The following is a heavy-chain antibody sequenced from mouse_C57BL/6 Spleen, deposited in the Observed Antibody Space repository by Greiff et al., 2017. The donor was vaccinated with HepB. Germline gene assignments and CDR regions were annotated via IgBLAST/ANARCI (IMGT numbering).Heavy chain of an antibody. Sequence: QVQLKESGAELVRPGTSVKMSCKASGYTFTNYWIGWAKQRPGHGLEWIGDIYPGGGYTNYNEKFKGKATLTADKSSSTAYMQFSSLTSEDSAIYYCARSGYDGYYWFAYWGQGTLVTVSA. J-gene: IGHJ3*01. CDR2: IYPGGGYT. D-gene: IGHD2-3*01. CDR1: GYTFTNYW. V-gene: IGHV1-63*01. CDR3: ARSGYDGYYWFAY.